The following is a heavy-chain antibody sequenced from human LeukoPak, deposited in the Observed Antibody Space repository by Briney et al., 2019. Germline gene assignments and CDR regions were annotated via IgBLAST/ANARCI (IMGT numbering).Heavy chain of an antibody. CDR2: SIAIFGTA. V-gene: IGHV1-69*13. J-gene: IGHJ5*02. Sequence: ASVKLSCKAAGATVTSYAISWVRQAPGHGLGWRGGSIAIFGTANYAQKFQGRVTITADESTSTAYMELSSLRSEDTAVYYCARDLRWFGELFTGWFDPWGQGTLVTVSS. CDR3: ARDLRWFGELFTGWFDP. CDR1: GATVTSYA. D-gene: IGHD3-10*01.